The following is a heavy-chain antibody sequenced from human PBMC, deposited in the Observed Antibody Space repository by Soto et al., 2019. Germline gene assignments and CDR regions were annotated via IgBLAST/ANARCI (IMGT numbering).Heavy chain of an antibody. Sequence: TLSLTCTFSGGSISSGGYYWSWIRQHPGKGLEWIGYIYYSGSTYYNPSLKSRVTISVDTSKNQFSLKLSSVTAADTAVYYCARGLVVVTAPTAGYYYYGMDVWGQETTFTVSS. J-gene: IGHJ6*02. CDR1: GGSISSGGYY. CDR2: IYYSGST. V-gene: IGHV4-31*03. D-gene: IGHD2-21*02. CDR3: ARGLVVVTAPTAGYYYYGMDV.